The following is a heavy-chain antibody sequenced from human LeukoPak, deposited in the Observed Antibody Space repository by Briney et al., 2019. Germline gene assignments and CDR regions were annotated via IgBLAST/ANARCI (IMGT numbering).Heavy chain of an antibody. CDR3: ARGETTVTPYYYYYMDV. V-gene: IGHV1-69*05. Sequence: SVKVSCKDSGGTFSSYAISWVRQAPGQGIEWMGRIIPIFGTANYAQKFQGRGTITTDESTSTAYMELSSLRSEDTAVYYCARGETTVTPYYYYYMDVWGKGTTVTVSS. CDR1: GGTFSSYA. J-gene: IGHJ6*03. D-gene: IGHD4-17*01. CDR2: IIPIFGTA.